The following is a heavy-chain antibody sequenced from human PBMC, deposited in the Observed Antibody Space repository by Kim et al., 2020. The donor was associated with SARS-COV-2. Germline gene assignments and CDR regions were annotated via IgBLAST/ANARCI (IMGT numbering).Heavy chain of an antibody. CDR2: ISWNSGSI. J-gene: IGHJ4*01. CDR1: GFTFDDYA. D-gene: IGHD6-19*01. Sequence: GGSLRLSCAASGFTFDDYAMHWVRQAPGKGLEWVSGISWNSGSIGYADSVKGRFTISRDNAKNSLYLQMNSLRAEDTAVYYCAKVKFAGIAVAGTFDYLG. CDR3: AKVKFAGIAVAGTFDY. V-gene: IGHV3-9*01.